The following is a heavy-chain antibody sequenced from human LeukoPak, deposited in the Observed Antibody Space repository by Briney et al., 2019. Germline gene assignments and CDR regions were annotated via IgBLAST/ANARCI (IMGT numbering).Heavy chain of an antibody. J-gene: IGHJ4*02. CDR2: ISGSGGST. Sequence: GGSLRLSCAASGFTFSSYAMSWVRQAPGKGLEWVSAISGSGGSTYYADSVKGRFTISRDNAKKSLYLQMNSLRAEDTAVYYCARSRYDSSGYYGIIGNWGQGTLVTVSS. CDR1: GFTFSSYA. V-gene: IGHV3-23*01. CDR3: ARSRYDSSGYYGIIGN. D-gene: IGHD3-22*01.